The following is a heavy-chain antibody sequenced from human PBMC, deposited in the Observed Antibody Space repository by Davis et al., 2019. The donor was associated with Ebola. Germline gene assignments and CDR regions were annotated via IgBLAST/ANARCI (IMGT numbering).Heavy chain of an antibody. CDR1: GFTFSSYS. J-gene: IGHJ5*02. Sequence: GGSLRLSCAASGFTFSSYSMNWVRQAPGKGLEWVSYISSSSSTIYYADSVKGRFTISRDNAKNSLYLQMNSLRAEDTAVYYCARDGHRYYYDSSGYHTLRWFDPWGQGTLVTVSS. CDR2: ISSSSSTI. V-gene: IGHV3-48*04. CDR3: ARDGHRYYYDSSGYHTLRWFDP. D-gene: IGHD3-22*01.